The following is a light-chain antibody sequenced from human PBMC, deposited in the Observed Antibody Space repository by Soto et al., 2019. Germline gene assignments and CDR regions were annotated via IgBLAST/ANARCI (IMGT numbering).Light chain of an antibody. CDR2: EGT. V-gene: IGLV2-23*01. Sequence: QSALTQPASVSGFLGQSITMSCTGSSSDVGTFNLVSWFQQHPGKAPKLLIFEGTKRPSGVSERFSGSKSGNTASLTISGLQAEDEADYHCCSYAGTRTSWVFGTGTKLTVL. CDR3: CSYAGTRTSWV. CDR1: SSDVGTFNL. J-gene: IGLJ1*01.